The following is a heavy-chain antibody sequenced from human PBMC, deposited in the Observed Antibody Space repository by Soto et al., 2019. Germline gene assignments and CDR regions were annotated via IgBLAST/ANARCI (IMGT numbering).Heavy chain of an antibody. J-gene: IGHJ6*02. CDR3: ARDPHHYDILTGYPTKYYYYGMDV. CDR1: GGTFSSYA. V-gene: IGHV1-69*13. D-gene: IGHD3-9*01. Sequence: SVKVSCTASGGTFSSYAISWVRQAPGQGLEWMGGIIPIFGTANYAQKFQGRVTITADESTSTAYMELSSLRSEDTAVYYCARDPHHYDILTGYPTKYYYYGMDVWGQGTTVTVSS. CDR2: IIPIFGTA.